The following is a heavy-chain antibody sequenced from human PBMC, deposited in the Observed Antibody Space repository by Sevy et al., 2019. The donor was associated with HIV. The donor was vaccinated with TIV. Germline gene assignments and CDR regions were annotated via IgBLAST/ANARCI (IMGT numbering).Heavy chain of an antibody. D-gene: IGHD3-22*01. CDR2: FDPEDGEK. CDR3: ATTKDYYDSSGYPFDD. J-gene: IGHJ4*02. V-gene: IGHV1-24*01. Sequence: ASVKVSCKVSGSTLTKLSMHWVRQAPGKGLEWMATFDPEDGEKIYAQKFQGRVTMTEDTSTDTAYMELSSLRSEDTAVYYCATTKDYYDSSGYPFDDWGQGTLVTVSS. CDR1: GSTLTKLS.